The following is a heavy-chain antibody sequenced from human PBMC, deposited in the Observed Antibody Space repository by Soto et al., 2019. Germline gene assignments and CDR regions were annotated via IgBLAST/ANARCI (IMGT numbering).Heavy chain of an antibody. Sequence: GSLSLSCAASGFTFSSYSMNWVRQAPGKGLEWVSSISSSSSYIYYADSVKGRFTISRDNAKNSLYLQMNSLRAEDTAVYYCARDEQLVAFHYYYGMDVWGQGTTVTVS. V-gene: IGHV3-21*01. CDR3: ARDEQLVAFHYYYGMDV. CDR1: GFTFSSYS. CDR2: ISSSSSYI. J-gene: IGHJ6*02. D-gene: IGHD6-6*01.